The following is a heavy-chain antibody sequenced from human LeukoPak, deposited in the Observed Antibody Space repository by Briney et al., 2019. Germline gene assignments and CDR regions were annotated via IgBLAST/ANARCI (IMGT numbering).Heavy chain of an antibody. CDR3: ARDGVTRRYNMYFYMDV. CDR2: IAYDGSSI. D-gene: IGHD1-1*01. J-gene: IGHJ6*03. V-gene: IGHV3-30*03. CDR1: GFTFSGFW. Sequence: GGSLRLSCTVSGFTFSGFWMSWVRQAPGKGLEWLAFIAYDGSSIYYRESVKDRFLISRDYSNNMLYLQMDSLRGEDTAVYYCARDGVTRRYNMYFYMDVWGKGTTVTVSS.